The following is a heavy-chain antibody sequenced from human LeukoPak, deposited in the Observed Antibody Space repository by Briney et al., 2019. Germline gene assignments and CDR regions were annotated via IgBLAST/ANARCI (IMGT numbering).Heavy chain of an antibody. CDR2: INPNSGGT. Sequence: ASVKVSCKASGYTFTSYGISWVRQAPGQGLEWMGRINPNSGGTNYAQKFQGRVTMTRDTSISTAYMELSRLRSDDTAVYYCARDFDTLYCSSTSCPLTHWFDPWGQGTLVTVSS. D-gene: IGHD2-2*01. CDR3: ARDFDTLYCSSTSCPLTHWFDP. J-gene: IGHJ5*02. V-gene: IGHV1-2*06. CDR1: GYTFTSYG.